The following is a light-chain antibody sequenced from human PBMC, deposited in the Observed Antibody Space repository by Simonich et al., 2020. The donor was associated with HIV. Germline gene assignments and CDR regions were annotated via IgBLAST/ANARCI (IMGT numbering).Light chain of an antibody. CDR1: QCISSY. J-gene: IGKJ2*01. CDR2: AAS. Sequence: DIQMTQSPSSLSASVGDRVTITCRASQCISSYLNWYQQKPGKAPKLLIYAASSLQSGVPSRFSGSGSGTDFTRTISSLQAEDVAVYYCQQYYSTPPYTFGQGTKLEIK. V-gene: IGKV1-39*01. CDR3: QQYYSTPPYT.